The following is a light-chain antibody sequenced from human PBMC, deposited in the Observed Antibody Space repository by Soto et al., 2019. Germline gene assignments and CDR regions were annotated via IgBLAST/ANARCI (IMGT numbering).Light chain of an antibody. CDR1: SSDVGSYNF. CDR2: EVT. J-gene: IGLJ3*02. Sequence: QSALTQPASVSGSPGQSITISCTGTSSDVGSYNFVSWYQHYPGEAPKLLIFEVTHRPSGVSNRFSGSKSGSTASLTISGLQAEDEADYYCSSYTTDSTWVFGGGTQLTVL. V-gene: IGLV2-14*01. CDR3: SSYTTDSTWV.